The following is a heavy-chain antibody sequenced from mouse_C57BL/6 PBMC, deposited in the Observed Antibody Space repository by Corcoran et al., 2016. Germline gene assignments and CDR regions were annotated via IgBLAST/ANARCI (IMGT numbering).Heavy chain of an antibody. J-gene: IGHJ4*01. Sequence: EVQLQQSGPELEKPGASVKIPCKASGYTFTDYNMDWVKQSHGKSLEWIGDINPNNGGTIYNQKFKGKATLTVDKSSSTAYMELRSLTSEDTAVYYCAREADGNLKGYYAMDYWGQGTSVTVSS. CDR3: AREADGNLKGYYAMDY. D-gene: IGHD2-1*01. CDR2: INPNNGGT. CDR1: GYTFTDYN. V-gene: IGHV1-18*01.